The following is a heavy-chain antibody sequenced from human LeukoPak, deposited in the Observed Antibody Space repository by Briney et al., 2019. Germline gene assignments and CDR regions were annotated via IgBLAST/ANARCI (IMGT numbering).Heavy chain of an antibody. J-gene: IGHJ4*02. D-gene: IGHD3-9*01. CDR3: ARGNDILTGYYHSENYYFDY. V-gene: IGHV4-59*01. CDR2: IYYSGST. CDR1: RGAINNYY. Sequence: SETLSLTCTVSRGAINNYYWSWIRQPPGKGLEWIGYIYYSGSTNYNPSLKSRVTISVDTSKNQFSLKLSSVTAADTAVYYCARGNDILTGYYHSENYYFDYWGQGTLVTVSS.